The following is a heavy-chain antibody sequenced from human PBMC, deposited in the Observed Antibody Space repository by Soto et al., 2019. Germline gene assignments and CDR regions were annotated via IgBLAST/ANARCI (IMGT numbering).Heavy chain of an antibody. V-gene: IGHV4-59*01. CDR1: GGSISSYY. CDR2: IYYSGST. Sequence: QVQLQESGPGLVKPSETLSLTCTVSGGSISSYYWSWIRQPPGKGLEWIGYIYYSGSTNYNPSLKSRFPMSVGTSKDQFSLKLSSVTAADTAVYYCARAVSLAALGYWGQGTLVTVSS. D-gene: IGHD6-6*01. CDR3: ARAVSLAALGY. J-gene: IGHJ4*02.